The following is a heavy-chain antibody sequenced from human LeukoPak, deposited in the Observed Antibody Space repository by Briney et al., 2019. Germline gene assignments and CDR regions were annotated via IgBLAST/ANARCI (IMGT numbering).Heavy chain of an antibody. V-gene: IGHV1-69*05. Sequence: GASVKVSCKASGGSFTIYAISWVRQAPGQGLEWMGGIFAIFGTSNYAQKFQGRVTITTDEYTMTAYMELRSLRAEDAAEYYCARQGEEYCSSTSCPWFDPWGQGTLVTVSS. CDR3: ARQGEEYCSSTSCPWFDP. J-gene: IGHJ5*02. CDR1: GGSFTIYA. D-gene: IGHD2-2*01. CDR2: IFAIFGTS.